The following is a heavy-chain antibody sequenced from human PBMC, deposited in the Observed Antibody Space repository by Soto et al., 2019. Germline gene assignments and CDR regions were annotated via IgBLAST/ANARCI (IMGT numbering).Heavy chain of an antibody. D-gene: IGHD1-26*01. J-gene: IGHJ3*02. V-gene: IGHV3-30-3*01. CDR1: GFTFSSYA. CDR3: AREELAFPAFDI. CDR2: ISYDGSNK. Sequence: QVQLMESGGGVVQPGRSLRLSCAASGFTFSSYAMHWVRQAPGKGLEWVAVISYDGSNKYYADSVKGRFTISRDNSKNTLYLQMNSLRAEDTAVYYCAREELAFPAFDIWGQGTMVTVSS.